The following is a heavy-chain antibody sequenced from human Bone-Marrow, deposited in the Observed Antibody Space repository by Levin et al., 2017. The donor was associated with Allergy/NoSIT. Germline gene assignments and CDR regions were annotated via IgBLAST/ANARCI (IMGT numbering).Heavy chain of an antibody. D-gene: IGHD3-3*01. V-gene: IGHV1-18*01. CDR2: ISAYNVTP. J-gene: IGHJ5*02. CDR1: GYSLGNYA. Sequence: ASVKVSCKASGYSLGNYAMTWVRQAPGQGLEWMGWISAYNVTPKYAQKFQGRVTMTTDTSTGTAYMELRSLRSDDTAVYYCARDRGDSYDFYSGYHWFDPWGQGILVTVSS. CDR3: ARDRGDSYDFYSGYHWFDP.